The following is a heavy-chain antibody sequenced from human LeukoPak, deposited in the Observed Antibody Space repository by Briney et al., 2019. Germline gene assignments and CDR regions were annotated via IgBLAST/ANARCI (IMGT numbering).Heavy chain of an antibody. D-gene: IGHD2-8*02. V-gene: IGHV3-23*01. CDR2: ISGSGGST. J-gene: IGHJ4*02. CDR1: GFTFSSYA. Sequence: GGSLRLSCAASGFTFSSYAMSWVRQAPGKGLEWVSAISGSGGSTYYADSVKGRFTISRDNSKNTLYLQMNSLRADDTAIYYCATYRQVLLPFESWGQGTLVTVSS. CDR3: ATYRQVLLPFES.